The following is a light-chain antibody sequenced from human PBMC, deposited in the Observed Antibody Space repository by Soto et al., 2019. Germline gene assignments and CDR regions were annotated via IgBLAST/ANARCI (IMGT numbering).Light chain of an antibody. CDR2: GAS. CDR1: QSVSSN. CDR3: QQYNNWPQT. V-gene: IGKV3-15*01. J-gene: IGKJ1*01. Sequence: EIVMTQSPATLSVSPGERATLSCRASQSVSSNLAWYQQKPGQAPRLLIYGASTRATGIPARSSGSGSVTKSTLTISSLQSEDFAVYYCQQYNNWPQTFGQGTKVEIK.